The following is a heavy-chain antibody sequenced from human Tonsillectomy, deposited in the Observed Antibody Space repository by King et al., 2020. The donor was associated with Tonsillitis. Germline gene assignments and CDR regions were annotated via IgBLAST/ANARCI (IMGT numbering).Heavy chain of an antibody. CDR1: GYTFTGYY. CDR3: AREYADASVLLRYYYMDV. J-gene: IGHJ6*03. CDR2: INPKSGGT. Sequence: VQLVESGTEVKKPGASVKVSCKASGYTFTGYYMHWVRQAPGQGLEWMGWINPKSGGTNSAQRFKGRVTMTTDPSISTAYMELMSLRSDATAVYYCAREYADASVLLRYYYMDVWGEGTTVTVSS. D-gene: IGHD2-15*01. V-gene: IGHV1-2*02.